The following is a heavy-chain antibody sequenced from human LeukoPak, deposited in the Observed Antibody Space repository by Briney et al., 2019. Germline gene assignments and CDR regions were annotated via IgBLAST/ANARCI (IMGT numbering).Heavy chain of an antibody. Sequence: ASVKVSCKASGYLFTDYYMHWVRQAPGQGLEWMGIINPSGGSTSYAQKFQGRVTMTRDTSTSTVYMELSSLRSEDTAVYYCARDRVTIFGVVGGMDVWGKGTTVTVSS. CDR2: INPSGGST. CDR1: GYLFTDYY. CDR3: ARDRVTIFGVVGGMDV. V-gene: IGHV1-46*03. D-gene: IGHD3-3*01. J-gene: IGHJ6*03.